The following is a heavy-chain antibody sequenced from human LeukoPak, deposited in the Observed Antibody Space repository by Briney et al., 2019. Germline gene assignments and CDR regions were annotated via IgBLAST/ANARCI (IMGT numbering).Heavy chain of an antibody. J-gene: IGHJ5*01. D-gene: IGHD5-24*01. CDR2: ISSSSSTI. Sequence: GGSLRLSCAASGFTFSSYSMNWVRQAPGKGLEWVSYISSSSSTIYYADSVQGRFTISRDNAKNSLYLQMNSLRAEDTAVYYCARDRRDGYIRGWFDSWGQGTLVTVSS. V-gene: IGHV3-48*04. CDR1: GFTFSSYS. CDR3: ARDRRDGYIRGWFDS.